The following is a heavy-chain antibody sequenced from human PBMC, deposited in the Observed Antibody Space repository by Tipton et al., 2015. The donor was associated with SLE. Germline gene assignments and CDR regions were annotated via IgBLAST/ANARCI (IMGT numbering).Heavy chain of an antibody. D-gene: IGHD6-6*01. CDR2: INHSGST. CDR1: GGSFSGYY. Sequence: LRLSCAVYGGSFSGYYWSWIRQPPGKGLEWIGEINHSGSTNYNPSLKSRVTISVDTSKNQFSLKLSSVTAADTAVYYCATQSEYSSSSRWFDPWGQGTLVTVSS. V-gene: IGHV4-34*01. J-gene: IGHJ5*02. CDR3: ATQSEYSSSSRWFDP.